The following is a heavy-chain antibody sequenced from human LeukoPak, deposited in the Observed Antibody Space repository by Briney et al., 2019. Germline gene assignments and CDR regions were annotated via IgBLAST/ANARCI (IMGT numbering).Heavy chain of an antibody. J-gene: IGHJ4*02. CDR2: IKYDGSEK. CDR3: ARGTTGGY. V-gene: IGHV3-7*03. CDR1: RFTFSSYA. Sequence: GGSLRLSCVASRFTFSSYAMYWVRQAPGKGLEWVANIKYDGSEKYCIDSAKGRFTISRDNAKSSVYLQMTSLRAEDTGIYYCARGTTGGYWGQGTLVTVSS. D-gene: IGHD1-7*01.